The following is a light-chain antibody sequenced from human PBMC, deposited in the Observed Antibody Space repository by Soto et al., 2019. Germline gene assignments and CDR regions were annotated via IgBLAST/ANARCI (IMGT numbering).Light chain of an antibody. Sequence: SLITQPPAVSETPNQRVTISCSPNYSNIGKNEVNWYQNLPEKAPKISIYTVSLLPSGISDRFSGSRSGTAASLAISGLQSEDEADYYCSDWDDSINAHVFGSGTKVTVL. CDR2: TVS. V-gene: IGLV1-36*01. CDR1: YSNIGKNE. CDR3: SDWDDSINAHV. J-gene: IGLJ1*01.